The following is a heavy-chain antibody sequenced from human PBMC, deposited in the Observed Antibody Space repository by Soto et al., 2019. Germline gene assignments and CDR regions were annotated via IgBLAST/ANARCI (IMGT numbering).Heavy chain of an antibody. CDR1: GGSISSYY. V-gene: IGHV4-59*05. CDR3: ARLIVGATDYSHDY. CDR2: IYYSGST. J-gene: IGHJ4*02. Sequence: SETLSLTCTVSGGSISSYYWTWIRQPPGKGLEWIGSIYYSGSTYYNPSLKSRVTISVDTSKNQFSLKLSSVTAADTAVYYCARLIVGATDYSHDYWGQGTLVTVSS. D-gene: IGHD1-26*01.